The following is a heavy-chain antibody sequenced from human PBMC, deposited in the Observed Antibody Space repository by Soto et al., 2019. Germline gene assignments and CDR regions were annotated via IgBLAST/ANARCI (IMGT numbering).Heavy chain of an antibody. CDR1: GGTINSGDYF. D-gene: IGHD5-12*01. V-gene: IGHV4-30-4*01. CDR3: ARVKATLYRHYYFDY. Sequence: TLSLTCSVSGGTINSGDYFWSWIRQPPGKGLEWIGSIFYTGSTYYSPFLKSRASMSMDTSKNLFSLSLRSLTAADTAVYFCARVKATLYRHYYFDYWGQGTPVTVSS. CDR2: IFYTGST. J-gene: IGHJ4*02.